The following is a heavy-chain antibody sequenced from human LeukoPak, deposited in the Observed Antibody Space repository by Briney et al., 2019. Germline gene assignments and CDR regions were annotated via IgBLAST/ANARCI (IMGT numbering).Heavy chain of an antibody. CDR1: GGSISSSSYH. J-gene: IGHJ4*02. CDR3: ARGDYGEPIDY. CDR2: IYHSGST. D-gene: IGHD4-17*01. V-gene: IGHV4-39*07. Sequence: SETLSLTCTVSGGSISSSSYHWGWIRQPPGKGLEWIGSIYHSGSTYYNPSLKSRVTISVDTSKNQFSLKLSSVTAADTAVYYCARGDYGEPIDYWGQGTLVTVSS.